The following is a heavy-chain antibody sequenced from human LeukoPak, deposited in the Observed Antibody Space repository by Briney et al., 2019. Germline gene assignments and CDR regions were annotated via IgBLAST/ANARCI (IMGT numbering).Heavy chain of an antibody. V-gene: IGHV4-59*01. CDR2: IYYSGST. D-gene: IGHD3-3*01. CDR3: ARLANFGLSPFDP. Sequence: SETLSLTCTVSGGSISSYYWSWIRQPPGKGLEWIGYIYYSGSTNYNPSLKSQVTISVDTSKNQFSLKLSSVTAADTAVYHCARLANFGLSPFDPWGQGTLVTVSS. CDR1: GGSISSYY. J-gene: IGHJ5*02.